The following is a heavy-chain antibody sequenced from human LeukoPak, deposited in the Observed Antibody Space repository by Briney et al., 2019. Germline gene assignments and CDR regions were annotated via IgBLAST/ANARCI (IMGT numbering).Heavy chain of an antibody. J-gene: IGHJ3*02. D-gene: IGHD3-3*01. CDR2: MNPNSGNT. CDR1: GYTFTSYD. CDR3: ARGVNYDFWSGYYFYAFDI. V-gene: IGHV1-8*01. Sequence: ASVKVSCKASGYTFTSYDINWVRQATGQGLEWMGWMNPNSGNTGYAQKFQGRVTMTRNTSISTAYMELSSLRSEDTAVYYCARGVNYDFWSGYYFYAFDIWGQGTMATVSS.